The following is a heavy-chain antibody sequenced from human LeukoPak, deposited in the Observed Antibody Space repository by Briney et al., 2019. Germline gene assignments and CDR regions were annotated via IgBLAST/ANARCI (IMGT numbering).Heavy chain of an antibody. J-gene: IGHJ4*02. D-gene: IGHD3-3*01. V-gene: IGHV3-74*01. CDR2: INSDGRST. CDR3: ARGMPYYDFWSGYYNVDY. Sequence: PGGSLRLSCAASGFTLSSYWMHWVRHAPGKGLVRVSRINSDGRSTIYADSVKGRFTISRDNAKNTLYLQVNSLRAGDTAVYYCARGMPYYDFWSGYYNVDYWGQGTLVTVSS. CDR1: GFTLSSYW.